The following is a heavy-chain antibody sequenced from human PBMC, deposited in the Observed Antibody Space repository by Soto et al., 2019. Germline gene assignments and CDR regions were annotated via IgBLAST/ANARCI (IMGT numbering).Heavy chain of an antibody. CDR2: IHNSGST. CDR3: TRGLSSPSATGN. V-gene: IGHV4-39*01. Sequence: QPQLQESGPGLVKPSETLSLTCTVSGGSVSSCCNYWGWVRQPPGKGLEWIGSIHNSGSTSYNPSLKSRVTISVDTPKNQFSLNLTSVTAADTAVYYCTRGLSSPSATGNWGQGTLVTVSS. CDR1: GGSVSSCCNY. D-gene: IGHD6-6*01. J-gene: IGHJ4*02.